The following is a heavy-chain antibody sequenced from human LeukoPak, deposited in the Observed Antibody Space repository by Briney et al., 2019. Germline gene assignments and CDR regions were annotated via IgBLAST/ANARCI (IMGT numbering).Heavy chain of an antibody. D-gene: IGHD4-23*01. CDR1: GYTFTSYA. Sequence: APVKVSCKASGYTFTSYAMHWVRQAPGQRLEWMGWINAGNGNTKYSQKFQGRVTITRDTSASTAYMELSSLRSEDTAVYYCARDLGYGGNSHFDYWGQGTLVTVSS. V-gene: IGHV1-3*01. CDR3: ARDLGYGGNSHFDY. CDR2: INAGNGNT. J-gene: IGHJ4*02.